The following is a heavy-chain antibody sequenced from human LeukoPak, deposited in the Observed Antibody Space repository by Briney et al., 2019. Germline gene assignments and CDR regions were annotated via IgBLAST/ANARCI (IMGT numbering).Heavy chain of an antibody. CDR1: GGSISGTSYY. Sequence: PSETLSLTCTVSGGSISGTSYYWGWIRQPPGKGLEWIGSIYYSGSTYYNPSLKSRVTISVDTSKNQFSLKLSSVTAADTAVYCCARALIPMIVVVMHPYYFDYWGQGTLVTVSS. CDR3: ARALIPMIVVVMHPYYFDY. J-gene: IGHJ4*02. V-gene: IGHV4-39*01. D-gene: IGHD3-22*01. CDR2: IYYSGST.